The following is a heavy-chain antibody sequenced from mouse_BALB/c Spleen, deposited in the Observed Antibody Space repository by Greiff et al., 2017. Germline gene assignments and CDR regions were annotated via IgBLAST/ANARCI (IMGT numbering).Heavy chain of an antibody. V-gene: IGHV1-7*01. CDR3: AAPYYYASSYRAMDY. CDR2: INPSTGYT. Sequence: QVQLKESGAELAKPGASVKMSCKASGYTFTSYWMHWVKQRPGQGLEWIGYINPSTGYTEYNQKFKDKATLTADKSSSTAYMQLSSLTSEDSAVYYCAAPYYYASSYRAMDYWGQGTSVTVSS. J-gene: IGHJ4*01. CDR1: GYTFTSYW. D-gene: IGHD1-1*01.